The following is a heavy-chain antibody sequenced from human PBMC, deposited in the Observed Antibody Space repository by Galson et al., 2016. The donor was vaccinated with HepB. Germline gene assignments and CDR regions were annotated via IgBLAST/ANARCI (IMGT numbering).Heavy chain of an antibody. V-gene: IGHV3-30*04. J-gene: IGHJ6*02. Sequence: SLRLSCAASGFTFSTYAIHWVRQVPGKGLQWVAVISFDGSDKYYADSVKGRVTISRDNSKTTLYLQMNSLRTEDTAVYYCARGLDATMGGGWHYGMDVWGQGTTVTVSS. CDR1: GFTFSTYA. CDR3: ARGLDATMGGGWHYGMDV. CDR2: ISFDGSDK. D-gene: IGHD5-18*01.